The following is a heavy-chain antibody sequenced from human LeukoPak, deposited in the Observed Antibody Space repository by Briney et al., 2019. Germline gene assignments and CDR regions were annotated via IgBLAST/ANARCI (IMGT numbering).Heavy chain of an antibody. V-gene: IGHV4-38-2*02. Sequence: SETLSLTCTVSGYSISSGYYWGWIRQPPGKGLEWIGSIYHSGSTYYNPSLKSRVTISVDTSKNQFSLKLSSVTAADTAVYYCASIPSGSLYFDYWGQGTLVTVSS. CDR3: ASIPSGSLYFDY. D-gene: IGHD3-10*01. CDR2: IYHSGST. CDR1: GYSISSGYY. J-gene: IGHJ4*02.